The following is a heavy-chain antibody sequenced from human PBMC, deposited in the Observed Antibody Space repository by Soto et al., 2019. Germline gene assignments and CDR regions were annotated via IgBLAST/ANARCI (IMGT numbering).Heavy chain of an antibody. D-gene: IGHD2-2*01. CDR3: ARLGYCSSATCKYYFYYYGMDV. J-gene: IGHJ6*02. CDR1: GFSFGSYS. CDR2: ISGRGTTT. Sequence: SGGSLRFSCEASGFSFGSYSMNWVRQAPGKGLEWVSFISGRGTTTYYADSVRGRFTVSRGNAKNSLSLEVNSLRDEDTAVYYCARLGYCSSATCKYYFYYYGMDVWGQGTTVTVSS. V-gene: IGHV3-48*02.